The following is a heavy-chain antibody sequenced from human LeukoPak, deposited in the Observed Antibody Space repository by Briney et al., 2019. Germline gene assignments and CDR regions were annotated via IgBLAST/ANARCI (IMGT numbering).Heavy chain of an antibody. Sequence: ASVKVSCKASGYTVTGYYMHWVRQAPGQGLEWMGWINPNSGGTNYAQKFQGRVTMTRDTSISTAYMELSRLRSDDTAVYYCAGGLVAILEWLALDYWGQGTLVTVSS. CDR2: INPNSGGT. CDR1: GYTVTGYY. J-gene: IGHJ4*02. D-gene: IGHD3-3*01. V-gene: IGHV1-2*02. CDR3: AGGLVAILEWLALDY.